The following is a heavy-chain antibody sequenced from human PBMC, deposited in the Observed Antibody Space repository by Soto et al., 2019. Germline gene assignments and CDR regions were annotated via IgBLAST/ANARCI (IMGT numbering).Heavy chain of an antibody. Sequence: SETLSLTCTVSGGSISSSSYYWGWIRQPPGKGLEWIGSIYYSGSTYYNPSLKSRVTISVDTSKNQFSLKLSSVTAADTAVYYCARQRSTVTYLYLNWFDPWGQGTLVTVSS. V-gene: IGHV4-39*01. CDR1: GGSISSSSYY. D-gene: IGHD4-17*01. CDR2: IYYSGST. CDR3: ARQRSTVTYLYLNWFDP. J-gene: IGHJ5*02.